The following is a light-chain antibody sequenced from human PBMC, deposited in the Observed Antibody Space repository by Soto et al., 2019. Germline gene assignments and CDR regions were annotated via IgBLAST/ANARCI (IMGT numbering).Light chain of an antibody. J-gene: IGLJ2*01. Sequence: QSALTQPASVSGSPGQSITISCTGSSSDVGGYKLVSWYQQHPGKAPKLIIYEVTKRPSGISNRFSASKSGNTASLTISGLQAEDEADYYWCSYAGDSIVVFGGGTKLTVL. CDR3: CSYAGDSIVV. CDR1: SSDVGGYKL. CDR2: EVT. V-gene: IGLV2-23*02.